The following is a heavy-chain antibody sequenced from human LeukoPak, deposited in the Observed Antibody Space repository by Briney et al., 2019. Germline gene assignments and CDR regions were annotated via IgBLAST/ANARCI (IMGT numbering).Heavy chain of an antibody. CDR1: TLILSDHF. CDR3: TKDGGRDENTAFDI. J-gene: IGHJ3*02. D-gene: IGHD3-16*01. CDR2: SRPKSKSYTT. V-gene: IGHV3-72*01. Sequence: GGSLTLSCTASTLILSDHFIDWVRQAPGKGLEWVGRSRPKSKSYTTEYAASVKGRFSLSRDDSKSSLYLQMNSLKTEDTAVYFCTKDGGRDENTAFDIWGQGTMVTVSS.